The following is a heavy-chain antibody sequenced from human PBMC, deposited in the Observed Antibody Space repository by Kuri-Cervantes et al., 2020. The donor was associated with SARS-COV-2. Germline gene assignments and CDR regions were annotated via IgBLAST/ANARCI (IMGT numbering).Heavy chain of an antibody. D-gene: IGHD1-26*01. J-gene: IGHJ4*02. CDR2: IYHSGST. V-gene: IGHV4-38-2*02. CDR1: GCSISSGYY. CDR3: ARSVGGGSYDPVEFDYFDY. Sequence: SETLSLTCTVSGCSISSGYYWGWIRQPPGKGLEWIGSIYHSGSTYYNPSLKGRVTISVDTSKNQFSLKLSSVTAADTAVYYCARSVGGGSYDPVEFDYFDYWGQGTLVTVSS.